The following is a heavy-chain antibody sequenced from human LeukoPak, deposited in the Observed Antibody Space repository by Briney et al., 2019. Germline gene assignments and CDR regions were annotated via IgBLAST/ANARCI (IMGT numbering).Heavy chain of an antibody. CDR3: ARASGTTAFDI. V-gene: IGHV4-59*01. Sequence: SETLSLTCTVSGDSISSYYWSWIRQPPGKGLEWIGYIYYSGSTNYNPSLKSRVTISIDTSKNQFSLKLSSVTAADTAVYYCARASGTTAFDIWGQGTMVTASS. CDR1: GDSISSYY. J-gene: IGHJ3*02. D-gene: IGHD1-1*01. CDR2: IYYSGST.